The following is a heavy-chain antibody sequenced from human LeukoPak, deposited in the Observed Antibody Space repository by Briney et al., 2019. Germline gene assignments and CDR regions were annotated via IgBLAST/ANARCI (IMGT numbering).Heavy chain of an antibody. Sequence: PGGSLRLSCAASGFTFSSYAMHWVRQAPGKGLEWVAVISYDGSNKYYADSVKGRFTISRDNSKNTLYLQMNSLRAEDTAVYYCASLSIAAAGPFDYWGQGTLVTVSS. CDR3: ASLSIAAAGPFDY. V-gene: IGHV3-30-3*01. D-gene: IGHD6-13*01. CDR2: ISYDGSNK. J-gene: IGHJ4*02. CDR1: GFTFSSYA.